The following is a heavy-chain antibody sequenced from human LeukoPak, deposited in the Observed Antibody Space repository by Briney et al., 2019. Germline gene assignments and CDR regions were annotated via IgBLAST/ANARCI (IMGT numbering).Heavy chain of an antibody. J-gene: IGHJ4*02. CDR1: GGSISGGSHH. V-gene: IGHV4-39*01. CDR3: AVAVAATRTFDY. CDR2: LYLSRTT. D-gene: IGHD2-15*01. Sequence: PSETLSLTCTVSGGSISGGSHHWGWFRQSPGKGLEWIGSLYLSRTTYYNPSLKSRVTISVDTSKNQFSLKLSSVTAADTAVYYCAVAVAATRTFDYWGQGTLVTVSS.